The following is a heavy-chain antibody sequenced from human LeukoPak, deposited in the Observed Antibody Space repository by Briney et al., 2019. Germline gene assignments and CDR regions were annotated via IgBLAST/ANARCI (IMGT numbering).Heavy chain of an antibody. J-gene: IGHJ4*02. CDR3: ASVKGFLEWPYPDY. CDR1: GGSFSGYY. V-gene: IGHV4-34*01. Sequence: SETLSLTCAVYGGSFSGYYWSWIRQPPGKGLEWIGEINHSGGTNYNPSLKSRVTISVDTSKNQFSLKLSSVTAADTAVYYCASVKGFLEWPYPDYWGQGTLVTVSS. D-gene: IGHD3-3*01. CDR2: INHSGGT.